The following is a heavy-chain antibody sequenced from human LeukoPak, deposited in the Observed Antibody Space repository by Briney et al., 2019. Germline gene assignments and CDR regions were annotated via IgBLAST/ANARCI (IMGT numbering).Heavy chain of an antibody. CDR3: ARLPSGGASFGWFDY. Sequence: ASVKVSCKASGYTFTSYDINWVRQATGQGLEWMGWVNPNSGHTGFAQKFQGRVSMTSNTSISTAYMEVRSLRSEDTAVYYCARLPSGGASFGWFDYWGQGALVTVSS. D-gene: IGHD5-18*01. CDR2: VNPNSGHT. V-gene: IGHV1-8*01. J-gene: IGHJ4*02. CDR1: GYTFTSYD.